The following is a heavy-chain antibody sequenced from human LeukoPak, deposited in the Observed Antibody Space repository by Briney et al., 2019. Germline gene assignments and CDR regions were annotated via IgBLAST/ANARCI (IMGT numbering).Heavy chain of an antibody. Sequence: GGSLRLSCAASGFTFSSYSMNWVRQAPGKGLEWVSSISSSSSYIYYADSVKGRFTISRDNAKNSLYLQMNSLRAEDTAVYYCARGGRYSYGSDYYYGMDVWGQGTTVTVSS. V-gene: IGHV3-21*01. CDR2: ISSSSSYI. CDR3: ARGGRYSYGSDYYYGMDV. J-gene: IGHJ6*02. CDR1: GFTFSSYS. D-gene: IGHD5-18*01.